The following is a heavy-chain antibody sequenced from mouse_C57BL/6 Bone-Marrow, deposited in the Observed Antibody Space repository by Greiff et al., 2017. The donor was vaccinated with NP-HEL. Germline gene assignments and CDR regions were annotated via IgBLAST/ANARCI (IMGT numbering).Heavy chain of an antibody. V-gene: IGHV1-4*01. CDR2: IHPSSGCT. Sequence: QVQLPQSGAELAKPGASVKMSCKASGYTFTSYTMHWVKQRPGQGLEWIGDIHPSSGCTKYNQKFKTKATLTVDKSYSTAYMQLSSLTSEDSAVYYCARDSITTGLAKEFAYWGQGTLVTVSA. CDR3: ARDSITTGLAKEFAY. D-gene: IGHD1-2*01. J-gene: IGHJ3*01. CDR1: GYTFTSYT.